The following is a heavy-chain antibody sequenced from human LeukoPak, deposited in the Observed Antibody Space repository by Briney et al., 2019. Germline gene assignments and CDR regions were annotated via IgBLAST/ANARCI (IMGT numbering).Heavy chain of an antibody. CDR3: ARDPYCNSVACSQLGFYYMDV. D-gene: IGHD2/OR15-2a*01. J-gene: IGHJ6*03. CDR1: GVSISSSHFY. CDR2: VYYTGKT. V-gene: IGHV4-39*07. Sequence: PSETLSLTCSVFGVSISSSHFYWGWIRQAPGKGLEWVGSVYYTGKTNYSPSLGSRVTMSVDSSKNEFSLRLISVTAADTAVYYCARDPYCNSVACSQLGFYYMDVWGKGTTVTVSS.